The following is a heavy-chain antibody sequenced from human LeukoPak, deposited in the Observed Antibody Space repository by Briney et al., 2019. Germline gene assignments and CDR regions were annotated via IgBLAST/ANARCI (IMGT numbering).Heavy chain of an antibody. D-gene: IGHD1-26*01. CDR2: ISSSSSYI. CDR1: GFTFSSYG. Sequence: GGSLRLSCAASGFTFSSYGMHWVRQPPGKGLEWVASISSSSSYIYYADSMKGRFTISRDNAKNSLYLQMTSLSAEDTAVYYCASARYSGSYDNKGDAFDIWGQGTMVTVSS. CDR3: ASARYSGSYDNKGDAFDI. J-gene: IGHJ3*02. V-gene: IGHV3-21*01.